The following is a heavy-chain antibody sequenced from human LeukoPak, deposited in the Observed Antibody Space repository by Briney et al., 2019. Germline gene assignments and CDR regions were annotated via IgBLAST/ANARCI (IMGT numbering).Heavy chain of an antibody. CDR2: INPNSGGT. CDR1: GYTFTGYY. J-gene: IGHJ4*02. Sequence: ASVKVSCKASGYTFTGYYMLWVRQAPGQGLEWMGWINPNSGGTNYAQKFQGRVTMTRDTSINTAYMELSRLRSDGTAVYYCARTFMITFGGVIDPFDYWGQGTLVTVSS. D-gene: IGHD3-16*02. V-gene: IGHV1-2*02. CDR3: ARTFMITFGGVIDPFDY.